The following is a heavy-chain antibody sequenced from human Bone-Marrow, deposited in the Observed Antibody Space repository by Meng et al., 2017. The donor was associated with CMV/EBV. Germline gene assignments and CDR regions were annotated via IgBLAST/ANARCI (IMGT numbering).Heavy chain of an antibody. CDR2: INTDGSST. J-gene: IGHJ6*02. CDR3: ARNFAGGLDV. Sequence: GGSLRLSCAASGFTFSRYWMHWVRQAPGKGLVWVSSINTDGSSTTYADSVKGRFTISRDNAKNTLYLQMNSLRAEDTAVYYCARNFAGGLDVWGQGTTVTVPS. D-gene: IGHD2/OR15-2a*01. CDR1: GFTFSRYW. V-gene: IGHV3-74*01.